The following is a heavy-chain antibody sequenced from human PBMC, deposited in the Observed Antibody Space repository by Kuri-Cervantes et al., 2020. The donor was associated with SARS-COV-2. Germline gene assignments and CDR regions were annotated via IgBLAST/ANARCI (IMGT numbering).Heavy chain of an antibody. V-gene: IGHV1-2*02. Sequence: ASVKVSCKASGYTFTGYYMHWVRQAPGQGLERMGWINPNSGGTNSAQKFQGRVTMTRDTSISTAYMELSRLRSDDTAAYYCARDQGDNTVTTHWGQGTLVTVSS. D-gene: IGHD4-17*01. J-gene: IGHJ4*02. CDR2: INPNSGGT. CDR3: ARDQGDNTVTTH. CDR1: GYTFTGYY.